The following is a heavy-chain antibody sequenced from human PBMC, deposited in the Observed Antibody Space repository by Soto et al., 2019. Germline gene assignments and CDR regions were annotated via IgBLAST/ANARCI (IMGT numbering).Heavy chain of an antibody. CDR2: MSAYNGNT. CDR1: GYTFTSYG. D-gene: IGHD2-2*03. V-gene: IGHV1-18*01. J-gene: IGHJ5*02. Sequence: GASVKVSCKASGYTFTSYGISWVRQAPGQGLEWMGWMSAYNGNTDYAQKLQGRVTMTTDTSTSTAYMELRSLRSDDTAVYYCASDSSGYCCSTNCYDWYDPWGQGALVTVSA. CDR3: ASDSSGYCCSTNCYDWYDP.